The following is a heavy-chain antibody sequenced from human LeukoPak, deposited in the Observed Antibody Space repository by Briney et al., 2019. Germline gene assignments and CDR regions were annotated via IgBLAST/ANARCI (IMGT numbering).Heavy chain of an antibody. CDR3: ARHDRYCSSTSCYKAVMGWFDP. J-gene: IGHJ5*02. Sequence: PSETLSLTCAVYGGSFSGYYWSWIRQPPGKGLEWIGEINHSGSTNYNPSLKSRVTISVDTSKNQFSLKLSSVTAADTAVYYCARHDRYCSSTSCYKAVMGWFDPWGQGTLVTVSS. V-gene: IGHV4-34*01. CDR2: INHSGST. D-gene: IGHD2-2*02. CDR1: GGSFSGYY.